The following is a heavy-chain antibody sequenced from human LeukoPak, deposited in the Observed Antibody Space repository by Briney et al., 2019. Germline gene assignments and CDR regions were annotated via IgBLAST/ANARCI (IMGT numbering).Heavy chain of an antibody. CDR2: INEDGSNK. D-gene: IGHD3-3*01. CDR3: ARNHHDFWSFFDY. CDR1: GFSFSNHY. J-gene: IGHJ4*02. Sequence: PGGSLRLSCTASGFSFSNHYMRWIRQAPGKGLEWVANINEDGSNKWHLGSVKGRFTVSRDNARNSLYLQMSSLRVEDTAVYYCARNHHDFWSFFDYWGQGTLVTVSS. V-gene: IGHV3-7*01.